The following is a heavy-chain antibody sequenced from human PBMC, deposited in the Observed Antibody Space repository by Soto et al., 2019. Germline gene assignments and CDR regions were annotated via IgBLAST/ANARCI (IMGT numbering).Heavy chain of an antibody. V-gene: IGHV2-5*02. Sequence: QITLKESGPTLVKPTQTLTLTCTFSGFSLTTSGVGVGWIRQPPGKALEWLALIYWDDDKRYSPSLKNRLTITKDTSKPQLVLTINNRVAADTATYFCSHMTTTLTWCFDPWGQGTLVTGCS. CDR1: GFSLTTSGVG. CDR2: IYWDDDK. CDR3: SHMTTTLTWCFDP. D-gene: IGHD4-17*01. J-gene: IGHJ5*02.